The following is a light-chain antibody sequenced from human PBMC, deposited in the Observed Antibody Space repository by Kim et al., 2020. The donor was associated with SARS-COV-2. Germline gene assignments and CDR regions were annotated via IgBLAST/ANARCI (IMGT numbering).Light chain of an antibody. CDR3: QQYKNWPLT. CDR1: QSVSSN. CDR2: GAS. Sequence: VSPGKTSTLSCRTSQSVSSNLAWYQHKPGEAPRLLIYGASTRATGIPARISGSGSGTDFTLTVSSLQSEDFAVYYCQQYKNWPLTFGGGTKVDIK. J-gene: IGKJ4*01. V-gene: IGKV3-15*01.